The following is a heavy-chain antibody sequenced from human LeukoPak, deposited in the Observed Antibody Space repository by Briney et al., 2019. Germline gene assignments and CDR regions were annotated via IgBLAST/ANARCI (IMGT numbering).Heavy chain of an antibody. V-gene: IGHV3-66*01. Sequence: GGSLRLSCAASGFTVRSNYMSWVRQAPGEGLEWVSVIYSGGSTYYADSVKGRFTISRDNSKNTLYLQMNSLRAEDTAVYYCARVRLGSGWYIPPIVLDYWGQGTLVTVSS. CDR3: ARVRLGSGWYIPPIVLDY. D-gene: IGHD6-19*01. CDR2: IYSGGST. CDR1: GFTVRSNY. J-gene: IGHJ4*02.